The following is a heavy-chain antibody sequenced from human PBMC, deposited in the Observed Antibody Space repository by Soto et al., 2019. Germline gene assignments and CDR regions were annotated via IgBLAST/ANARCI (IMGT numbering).Heavy chain of an antibody. CDR3: ARQRYNYVGWFDP. V-gene: IGHV4-59*08. D-gene: IGHD1-1*01. CDR1: GGSISSYY. CDR2: IYYSGST. J-gene: IGHJ5*02. Sequence: SETLSLTCTVSGGSISSYYWSWIRQPPGKGLEWIGYIYYSGSTNYNPSLKNRVTISVDTSKNQFSLKLSSVTAADTAVYYCARQRYNYVGWFDPWGQGTLVTVSS.